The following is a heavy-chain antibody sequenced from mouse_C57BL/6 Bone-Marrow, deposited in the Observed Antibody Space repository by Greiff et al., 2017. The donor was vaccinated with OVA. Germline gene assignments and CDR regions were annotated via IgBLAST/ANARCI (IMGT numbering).Heavy chain of an antibody. CDR1: GFTFSDFY. V-gene: IGHV5-12*01. Sequence: DVLLVESGGGLVQPGGSLKLSCAASGFTFSDFYMYWIRQTPEKRLEWVAYISNGGGSTYYPDTVKGRFTISRDNAKNTMYLQLSRLKSEDTAMYYCAGLEGMEYWGQGTAVTVTS. CDR2: ISNGGGST. J-gene: IGHJ4*01. CDR3: AGLEGMEY.